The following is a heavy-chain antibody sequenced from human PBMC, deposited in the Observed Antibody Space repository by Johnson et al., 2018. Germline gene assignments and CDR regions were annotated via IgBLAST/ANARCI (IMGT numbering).Heavy chain of an antibody. CDR1: GFTFTSSA. V-gene: IGHV1-58*01. Sequence: QLVESGPEVKKPGTAVKVSCKASGFTFTSSAVQWVLHARGHRLESIGWIVVCSGNTNYAQTVQERVTITRDMSTRTAYMDLSRLRSEDTAVYYCAADREIGGAFDIWGQGTMVTVSS. D-gene: IGHD5-24*01. CDR3: AADREIGGAFDI. CDR2: IVVCSGNT. J-gene: IGHJ3*02.